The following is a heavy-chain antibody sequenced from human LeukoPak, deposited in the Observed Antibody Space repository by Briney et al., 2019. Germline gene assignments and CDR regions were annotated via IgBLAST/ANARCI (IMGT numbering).Heavy chain of an antibody. V-gene: IGHV1-18*01. CDR3: ARAKYSSGWYELDY. Sequence: ASVKVSCKASGYTFTSYGISRVRQAPGQGLEWMGWISAYNGNTNYAQKLQGRVTMTTDTSTSTAYMELRSLRSDDTAVYYCARAKYSSGWYELDYWGQGTLVTVSS. CDR2: ISAYNGNT. J-gene: IGHJ4*02. CDR1: GYTFTSYG. D-gene: IGHD6-19*01.